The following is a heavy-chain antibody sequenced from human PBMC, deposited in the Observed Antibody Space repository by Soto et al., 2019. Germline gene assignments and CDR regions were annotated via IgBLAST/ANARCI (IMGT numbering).Heavy chain of an antibody. CDR2: ISYDGSNK. CDR3: ARHSSSNWFDP. CDR1: GFTFSSYA. D-gene: IGHD6-6*01. V-gene: IGHV3-30-3*01. Sequence: QVQLVESGGGVVQPGRSLRLSCAASGFTFSSYAMHWFRQAPGKGLEWVAVISYDGSNKYYADSVKGRFTISRDNSKNTLYLQMNSLRAEYTAVYYCARHSSSNWFDPWGQGTLVTVSS. J-gene: IGHJ5*02.